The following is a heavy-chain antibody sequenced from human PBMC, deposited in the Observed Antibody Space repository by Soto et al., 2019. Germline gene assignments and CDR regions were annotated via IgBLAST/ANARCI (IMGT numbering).Heavy chain of an antibody. V-gene: IGHV4-31*11. J-gene: IGHJ6*02. CDR1: GGSISSGNFC. D-gene: IGHD3-3*01. Sequence: SETLSLTCAVSGGSISSGNFCWSWVRQHPVKGLEWIGHIYNTGNTDYNPSLESRASISLDTSQMHFSLKVTSVTAADTAVYYCARGGLRFLERGPLGMDVWGQGTTVTVSS. CDR3: ARGGLRFLERGPLGMDV. CDR2: IYNTGNT.